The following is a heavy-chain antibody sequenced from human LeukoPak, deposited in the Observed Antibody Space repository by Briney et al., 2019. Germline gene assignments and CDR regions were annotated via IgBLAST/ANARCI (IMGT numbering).Heavy chain of an antibody. J-gene: IGHJ6*02. CDR3: AKDMGLGRTTVTNYGMDV. CDR2: ISGSGAAT. Sequence: GGSLRLSCAASGFTFSSYAMSWVRQAPGKGLEWVSAISGSGAATYYGDSVKGRFTISRDNSKNTLYLQTNSLRAEDTAVYYCAKDMGLGRTTVTNYGMDVWGQGTTVTVSS. CDR1: GFTFSSYA. D-gene: IGHD4-17*01. V-gene: IGHV3-23*01.